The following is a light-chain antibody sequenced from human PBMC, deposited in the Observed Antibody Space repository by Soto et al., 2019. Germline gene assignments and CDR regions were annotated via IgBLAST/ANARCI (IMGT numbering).Light chain of an antibody. V-gene: IGLV2-23*01. CDR1: SRDVGSYSL. Sequence: QSVLTQPASVSGSPGQSITISCTGTSRDVGSYSLLSWYQHHPGKAPKLIIYEDIKGPSGVSNRFSGSKSGNTASLRISGLQAEDDADYYSYTYAGVSTYLFGTGTKVPVL. CDR3: YTYAGVSTYL. J-gene: IGLJ1*01. CDR2: EDI.